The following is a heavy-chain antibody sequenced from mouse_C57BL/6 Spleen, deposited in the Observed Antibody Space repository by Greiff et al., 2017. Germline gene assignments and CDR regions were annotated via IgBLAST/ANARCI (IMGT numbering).Heavy chain of an antibody. CDR2: ISSGGDYI. V-gene: IGHV5-9-1*02. J-gene: IGHJ4*01. CDR3: TRENDYYAMDY. Sequence: EVKVVESGEGLVKPGGSLKLSCAASGFTFSSYAMSWVRQTPEKRLEWVAYISSGGDYIYYADTVKGRFTISRDNARNTLYLQMSSLKSEDTAMYYSTRENDYYAMDYWGQGTSVTVSS. CDR1: GFTFSSYA.